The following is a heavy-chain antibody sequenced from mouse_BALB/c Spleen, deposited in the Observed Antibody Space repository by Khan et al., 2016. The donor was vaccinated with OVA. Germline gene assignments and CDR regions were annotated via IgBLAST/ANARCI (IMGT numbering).Heavy chain of an antibody. CDR2: ISGDSNTI. CDR1: GFTFNSYG. D-gene: IGHD1-1*01. V-gene: IGHV5-17*02. Sequence: EVELVESGGGSVQPGGSRKLSCAASGFTFNSYGMHWVRQAPEKGLEWVAYISGDSNTIYYADTVKGRFTISRDNPKNTLFLQMTSLMSEDTAMYYCATSYFYGYYFDYWGPGTTLTVS. J-gene: IGHJ2*01. CDR3: ATSYFYGYYFDY.